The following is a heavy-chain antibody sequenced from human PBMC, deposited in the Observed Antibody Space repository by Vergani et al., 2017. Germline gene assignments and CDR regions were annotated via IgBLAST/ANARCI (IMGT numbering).Heavy chain of an antibody. CDR2: IYYSGST. CDR1: GGSLSSYY. Sequence: QVQLQESGPGLVKPSETLSLTCTVSGGSLSSYYWSWIRQPPGKGLEWIGYIYYSGSTNYNPSLKSRVTISVDTSKNQFSLKLSSVTAADTAVYYCARDPSDGGNPNWFDPWGQGTLVTVSS. V-gene: IGHV4-59*01. CDR3: ARDPSDGGNPNWFDP. J-gene: IGHJ5*02. D-gene: IGHD4-23*01.